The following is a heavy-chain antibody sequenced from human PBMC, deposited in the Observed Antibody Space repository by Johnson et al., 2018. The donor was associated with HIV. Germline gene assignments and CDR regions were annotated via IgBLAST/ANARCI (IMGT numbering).Heavy chain of an antibody. D-gene: IGHD6-19*01. CDR2: IRYDGSNK. Sequence: QVQLVESGGGVVQPGGSLRLSCAASGFTFSSYGMHWVRQAPGKGLEWVAFIRYDGSNKYSADSVKGRFTISRDNSKNTLYLQMNSLRAEDTAVYYCARDRPSGWPDAFDIWGQGTMVTVSS. CDR1: GFTFSSYG. CDR3: ARDRPSGWPDAFDI. J-gene: IGHJ3*02. V-gene: IGHV3-30*02.